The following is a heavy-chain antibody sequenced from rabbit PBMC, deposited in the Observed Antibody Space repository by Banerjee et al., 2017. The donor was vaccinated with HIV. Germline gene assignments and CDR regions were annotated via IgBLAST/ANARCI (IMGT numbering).Heavy chain of an antibody. CDR1: GFSFSDRDV. J-gene: IGHJ4*01. V-gene: IGHV1S45*01. Sequence: QEQLVESGGGLVKPEGSLTLTCKASGFSFSDRDVMCWVRQAPGKGLEWIACINTATGKAVYASWAKGRFTISKTSSTTVTLQMTSLTAADTATYFCVRGASSSGYYNLWGQGTLVTVS. CDR2: INTATGKA. D-gene: IGHD1-1*01. CDR3: VRGASSSGYYNL.